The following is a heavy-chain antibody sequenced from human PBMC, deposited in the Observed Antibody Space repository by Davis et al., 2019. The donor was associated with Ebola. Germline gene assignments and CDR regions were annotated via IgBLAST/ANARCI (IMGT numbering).Heavy chain of an antibody. CDR3: ARHASKTTVTTKGIDWFDP. V-gene: IGHV5-51*01. Sequence: GESLKISCKGSGYSFTSYWIGWVRQMPGKGLEWMGIIYPGDSDTRYSPSFQGQVTISADKSISTAYLQWSSLKASDTAMYYCARHASKTTVTTKGIDWFDPWGQGTLVTVSS. CDR2: IYPGDSDT. J-gene: IGHJ5*02. CDR1: GYSFTSYW. D-gene: IGHD4-17*01.